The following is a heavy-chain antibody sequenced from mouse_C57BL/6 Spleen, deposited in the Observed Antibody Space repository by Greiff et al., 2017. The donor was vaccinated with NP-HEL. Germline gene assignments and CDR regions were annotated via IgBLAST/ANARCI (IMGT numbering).Heavy chain of an antibody. CDR3: ARKGAYDYDGFAY. Sequence: VQLQQPGAELVKPGASVKLSCKASGYTFTSYWMHWVKQRPGRGLEWIGRIDPHSGGTKYNEKFKSKATLTVDKPSSTAYMQLSSLTSEDSAVYYCARKGAYDYDGFAYWGQGTLVTVSA. D-gene: IGHD2-4*01. CDR2: IDPHSGGT. J-gene: IGHJ3*01. V-gene: IGHV1-72*01. CDR1: GYTFTSYW.